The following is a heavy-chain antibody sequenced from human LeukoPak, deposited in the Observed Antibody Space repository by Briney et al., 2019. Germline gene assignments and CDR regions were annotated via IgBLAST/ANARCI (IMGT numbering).Heavy chain of an antibody. Sequence: GGSLRLSCAAPGFTFSSYGMHGVRQAPGKGLEWVGVISYDGSNKYYADSVKGRFTISRDNSKNTLYLQMNSLRAEDTAVYYCAKKEVAYDYWGQGTLVTVSS. CDR2: ISYDGSNK. D-gene: IGHD5-12*01. J-gene: IGHJ4*02. CDR1: GFTFSSYG. CDR3: AKKEVAYDY. V-gene: IGHV3-30*18.